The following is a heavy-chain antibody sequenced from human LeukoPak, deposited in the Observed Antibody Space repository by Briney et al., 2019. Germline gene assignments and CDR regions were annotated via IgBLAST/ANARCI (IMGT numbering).Heavy chain of an antibody. J-gene: IGHJ4*02. Sequence: GSLSLSCAASGFTFSSYAMHWVRPAPGKGLEWVAVISYDGSNKYYADSVKGRFTISRDNSKNTLYLQMNSLRAEDTAVYYCASAFDYWGQGTLVTVSS. CDR3: ASAFDY. CDR2: ISYDGSNK. CDR1: GFTFSSYA. V-gene: IGHV3-30-3*01.